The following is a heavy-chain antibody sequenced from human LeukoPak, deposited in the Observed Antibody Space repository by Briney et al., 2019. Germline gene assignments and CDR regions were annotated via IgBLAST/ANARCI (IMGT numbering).Heavy chain of an antibody. Sequence: SETLSLTCAVYGGSFSGYYWSWIHQPPGKGLEWIGEINHSGSTNYNPSLKSRVTISVDTSKNQFSLKLSSVTAADTAVYYCARGRWRYFDLWGRGTLVTVSS. D-gene: IGHD5-24*01. V-gene: IGHV4-34*01. J-gene: IGHJ2*01. CDR1: GGSFSGYY. CDR2: INHSGST. CDR3: ARGRWRYFDL.